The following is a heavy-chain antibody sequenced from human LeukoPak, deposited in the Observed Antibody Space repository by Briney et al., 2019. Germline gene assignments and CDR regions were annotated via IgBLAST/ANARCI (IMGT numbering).Heavy chain of an antibody. CDR1: GGPITTTNW. D-gene: IGHD1-26*01. CDR3: TRESGAFSPFGF. Sequence: SGTLSLTCAVSGGPITTTNWWSWVRQPPGKGLEWIGEVHLSGATNYNPSLESRVSKSIDKSKNHLSLEVTSVTAADTAIYYCTRESGAFSPFGFWGQGTLLTVSS. J-gene: IGHJ4*02. CDR2: VHLSGAT. V-gene: IGHV4-4*02.